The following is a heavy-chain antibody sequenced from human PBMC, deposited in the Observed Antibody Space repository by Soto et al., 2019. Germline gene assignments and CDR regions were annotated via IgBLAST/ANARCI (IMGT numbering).Heavy chain of an antibody. V-gene: IGHV3-23*01. Sequence: EVQLLESGGGLVQPGGSLRLSCAASGFTFSSYAMSWVRQAPGKGLEWVSAISGSGGSTYYADSVKGRFTISRDNSKNTLYLQMNSLRAEDTAVYYCAKDRGVVGITRGPYDYWGQGTLVTVSS. J-gene: IGHJ4*02. D-gene: IGHD3-22*01. CDR3: AKDRGVVGITRGPYDY. CDR2: ISGSGGST. CDR1: GFTFSSYA.